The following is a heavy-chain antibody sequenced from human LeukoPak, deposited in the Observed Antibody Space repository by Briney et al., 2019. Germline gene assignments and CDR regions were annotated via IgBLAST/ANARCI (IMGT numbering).Heavy chain of an antibody. CDR3: TRTGIGVAARPGYYYGMDV. J-gene: IGHJ6*02. D-gene: IGHD6-6*01. V-gene: IGHV3-73*01. CDR2: IRSKANSYAT. CDR1: GFTVSDST. Sequence: GSLRLSCAASGFTVSDSTMHWVRQASGKGLEWVGRIRSKANSYATAYAASVKGRFTISRDDSKNTAYLQMNSLKIEDTAVYYCTRTGIGVAARPGYYYGMDVWGQGTTVTVSS.